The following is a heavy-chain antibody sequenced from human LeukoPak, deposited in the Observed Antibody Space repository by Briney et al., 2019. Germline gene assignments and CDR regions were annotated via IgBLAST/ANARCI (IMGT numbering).Heavy chain of an antibody. D-gene: IGHD6-13*01. V-gene: IGHV4-38-2*01. CDR3: ARRLYIAAAGIPSPFFDY. CDR2: IYHSGST. J-gene: IGHJ4*02. CDR1: GYSISSGYY. Sequence: PSETLSLTCAVSGYSISSGYYWGWIRQPPGKGLEWIGSIYHSGSTYYNPSLKSRVTISVDTSKNQFSLKLSSVTAADTAVYYCARRLYIAAAGIPSPFFDYWGQGTLVTSPQ.